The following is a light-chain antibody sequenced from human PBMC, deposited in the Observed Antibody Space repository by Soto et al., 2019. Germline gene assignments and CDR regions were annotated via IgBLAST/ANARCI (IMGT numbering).Light chain of an antibody. V-gene: IGKV1-5*03. CDR3: QQYNDYSLT. J-gene: IGKJ1*01. CDR2: KAS. CDR1: QSISSW. Sequence: DIQMTQSPSTLSASVGDRVTIAGRASQSISSWLAWYQQKPGKAPNLLIYKASTLQSGVPSRFSGSGSGTEFILTISSLQPDDFATYYCQQYNDYSLTFGQGTKVDIK.